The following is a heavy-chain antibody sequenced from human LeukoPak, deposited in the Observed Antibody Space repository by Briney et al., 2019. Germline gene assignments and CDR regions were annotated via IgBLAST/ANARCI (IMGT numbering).Heavy chain of an antibody. Sequence: SSETLSLTCTVSGGSISSSSYYWGWIRQPPGKGLEWIGSIYYSGSTYYNPSLKSRVTISVDTSKNQFSLKLSSVTAADTAVYYCARGLAYCGGDCPGNAFDIWGQGTMVTVSS. V-gene: IGHV4-39*07. D-gene: IGHD2-21*02. CDR2: IYYSGST. CDR3: ARGLAYCGGDCPGNAFDI. J-gene: IGHJ3*02. CDR1: GGSISSSSYY.